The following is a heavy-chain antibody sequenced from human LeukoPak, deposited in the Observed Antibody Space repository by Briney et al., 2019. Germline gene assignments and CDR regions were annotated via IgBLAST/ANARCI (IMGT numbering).Heavy chain of an antibody. CDR1: GFTFSSYA. Sequence: PGGSLRLSCAASGFTFSSYAMSWVRQAPGKGLEWVSAISGSGGSTYYADSVKGRFTISRDNSKNTLYLQMNSLRAEDTAVYYCAKGRPVDYGSGSYYNLYFDYWGQGTLVTVSS. J-gene: IGHJ4*02. CDR2: ISGSGGST. CDR3: AKGRPVDYGSGSYYNLYFDY. V-gene: IGHV3-23*01. D-gene: IGHD3-10*01.